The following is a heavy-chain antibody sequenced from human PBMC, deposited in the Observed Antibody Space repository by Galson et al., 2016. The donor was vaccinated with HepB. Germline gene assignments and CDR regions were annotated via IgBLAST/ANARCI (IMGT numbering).Heavy chain of an antibody. J-gene: IGHJ4*02. Sequence: SLRLSCAASGFTFSSYAMHWVRQAPGKGLEWVAVISYDGSNKYNADSVKGRFTISRDNSKNTLYLQMNSLRTDDTAVYFCAKGGGVKTPLKNWGQGTLVTVSS. D-gene: IGHD3-16*01. CDR3: AKGGGVKTPLKN. V-gene: IGHV3-30-3*01. CDR2: ISYDGSNK. CDR1: GFTFSSYA.